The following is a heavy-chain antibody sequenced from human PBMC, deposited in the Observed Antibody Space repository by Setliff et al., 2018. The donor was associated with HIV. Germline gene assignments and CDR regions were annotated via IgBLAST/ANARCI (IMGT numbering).Heavy chain of an antibody. V-gene: IGHV3-20*04. CDR1: GFTFDDFG. CDR2: INWNGAIT. CDR3: AREAYDVLTPHAHIDY. J-gene: IGHJ4*02. Sequence: GGSLRLSCAASGFTFDDFGMTWVRQRPGKGLEWVSGINWNGAITDYADSVKGRFTISRDNAKNSLHLQMNSLRAEDAAFHYCAREAYDVLTPHAHIDYWGQGVLVTVSS. D-gene: IGHD3-9*01.